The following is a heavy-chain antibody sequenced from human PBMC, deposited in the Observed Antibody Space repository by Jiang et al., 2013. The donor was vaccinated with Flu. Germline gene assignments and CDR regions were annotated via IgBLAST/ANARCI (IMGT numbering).Heavy chain of an antibody. D-gene: IGHD5-12*01. J-gene: IGHJ4*02. CDR3: ARRHAVATIDY. V-gene: IGHV4-39*07. CDR1: GGSISSSSYY. Sequence: GPGLVKPSETLSLTCTVSGGSISSSSYYWGWIRQPPGKGLEWIGSIYYSGSTYYNPSLKSRVTISVDTSKNQFSLKLSSVTAADTAVYYCARRHAVATIDYWGQGTLVTVSS. CDR2: IYYSGST.